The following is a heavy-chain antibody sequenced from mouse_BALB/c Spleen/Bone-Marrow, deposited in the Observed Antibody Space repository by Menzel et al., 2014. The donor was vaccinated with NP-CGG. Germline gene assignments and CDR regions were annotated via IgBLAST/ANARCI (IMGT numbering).Heavy chain of an antibody. Sequence: EVHLVESGPSLVKPSQTLSLTCSVTGDSITSGYWNWIRKVPGNKLEYMGYISNSGSTYYNPSLKSRVSITRGTSKNQYYLQLNSVTTEDTATYYCASWGFAYWGQGTLVTVSA. V-gene: IGHV3-8*02. CDR2: ISNSGST. D-gene: IGHD4-1*01. CDR1: GDSITSGY. CDR3: ASWGFAY. J-gene: IGHJ3*01.